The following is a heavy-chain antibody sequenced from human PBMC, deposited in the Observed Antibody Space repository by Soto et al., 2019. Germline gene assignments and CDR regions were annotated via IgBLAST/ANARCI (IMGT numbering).Heavy chain of an antibody. J-gene: IGHJ4*02. CDR1: GLTFSSYD. Sequence: HPGGSLRLSCAASGLTFSSYDMNWVRQAPGKGLEWVSGVSASGSITSYADSAKGRFTISRDNAKNTVFLQMTGLRAEDTAVYFCAKGDCSGGRCYRGFDYWGQGTLVTVSS. V-gene: IGHV3-23*01. CDR3: AKGDCSGGRCYRGFDY. CDR2: VSASGSIT. D-gene: IGHD2-15*01.